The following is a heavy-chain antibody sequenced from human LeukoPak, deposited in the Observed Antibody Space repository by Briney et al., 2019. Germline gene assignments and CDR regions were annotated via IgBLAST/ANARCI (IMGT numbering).Heavy chain of an antibody. CDR3: ARLVRGGRWLQSRTRWYYYMDV. Sequence: ASVKVSCKASGYTFTSYDINWVRQATGQGLEWMGWMNPNSGNTGYAQKFQGRVTMTRNTSISTAYMELSSLRSEDTAVYYCARLVRGGRWLQSRTRWYYYMDVWGKGTTVTVSS. D-gene: IGHD5-24*01. J-gene: IGHJ6*03. V-gene: IGHV1-8*01. CDR1: GYTFTSYD. CDR2: MNPNSGNT.